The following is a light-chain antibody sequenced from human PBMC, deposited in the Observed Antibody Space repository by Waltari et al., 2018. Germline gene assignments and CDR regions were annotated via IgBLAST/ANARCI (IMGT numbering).Light chain of an antibody. J-gene: IGKJ5*01. CDR3: QQYGSSLSIT. CDR2: DAS. CDR1: QSVSSSY. V-gene: IGKV3-20*01. Sequence: TVLTQSTGTLSLSPGERATFSCRARQSVSSSYLAWYQQKFGQAPRLLIYDASSRATGIPDRFSGSGSGTDFTLTISILEPEDCAVYYCQQYGSSLSITFGQGTRLEIK.